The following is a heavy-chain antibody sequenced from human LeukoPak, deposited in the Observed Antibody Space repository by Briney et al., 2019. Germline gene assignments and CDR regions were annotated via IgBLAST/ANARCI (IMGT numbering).Heavy chain of an antibody. Sequence: PGGSLRLSCAASGFTFSSYAMSWVRQAPGKGLDWVSAISASGDNSYYADSVKGRFTISRDNSKNTLYLQMSSLRADDTAVYYCAKHRDNGDSSGYHDFDFWGQGTLVTVSS. CDR2: ISASGDNS. J-gene: IGHJ4*02. V-gene: IGHV3-23*01. CDR1: GFTFSSYA. CDR3: AKHRDNGDSSGYHDFDF. D-gene: IGHD3-22*01.